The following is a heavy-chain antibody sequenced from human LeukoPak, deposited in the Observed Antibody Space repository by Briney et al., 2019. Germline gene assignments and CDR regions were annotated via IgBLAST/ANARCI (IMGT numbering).Heavy chain of an antibody. CDR1: GFTFSSYA. V-gene: IGHV3-30-3*01. D-gene: IGHD2-21*01. CDR3: ATEVVVIAHDAFDI. J-gene: IGHJ3*02. CDR2: ISYDGSNK. Sequence: PGRSLRLSCAASGFTFSSYAMHWVRQAPGKGLEWVAVISYDGSNKYYADSVKGRFTISRDNSKNTLYLQMNSLRAEDTAVYYCATEVVVIAHDAFDIWGQGTVVTVSS.